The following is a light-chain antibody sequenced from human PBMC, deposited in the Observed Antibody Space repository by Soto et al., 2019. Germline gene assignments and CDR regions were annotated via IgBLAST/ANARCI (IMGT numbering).Light chain of an antibody. CDR3: QSYDSSLSVV. Sequence: QAVVTQPPSVSGAPGQRVTVSCTGSSSNIGAGYDVHWYQQLPGTAPKLLIYGNSNRPSGVPDRVSGSKSGTSASLAITGLQAGDEADYYCQSYDSSLSVVFGGGTKLTVL. V-gene: IGLV1-40*01. CDR2: GNS. J-gene: IGLJ2*01. CDR1: SSNIGAGYD.